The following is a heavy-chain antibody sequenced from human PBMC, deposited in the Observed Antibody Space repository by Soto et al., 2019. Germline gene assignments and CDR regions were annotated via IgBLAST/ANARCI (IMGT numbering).Heavy chain of an antibody. Sequence: QVQLVESGGGVVQPGTSLRLSCAASGFTFSSFGIHWVRQAPGKGLEWVAVISYDGIDKNYGDSVKGRFTISRENSKNMVKPQMNSLRIEDTAVYHCAKDLREMATIRPDYWGQGVLVAVSS. V-gene: IGHV3-30*18. J-gene: IGHJ4*02. CDR1: GFTFSSFG. D-gene: IGHD5-12*01. CDR3: AKDLREMATIRPDY. CDR2: ISYDGIDK.